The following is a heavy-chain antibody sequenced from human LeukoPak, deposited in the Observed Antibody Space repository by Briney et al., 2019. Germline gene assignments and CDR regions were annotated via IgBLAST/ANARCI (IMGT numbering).Heavy chain of an antibody. CDR1: GFTFSSYG. Sequence: GRSLRLSCAASGFTFSSYGMHWVRQAPGKGLEWVAVISYDGSNKYYADSVKGRFTISRDNSKNTLYLQMGSLRAEDMAVYYCARGPSGIQLWLGAFDIWGQGTMVTVSS. CDR3: ARGPSGIQLWLGAFDI. D-gene: IGHD5-18*01. V-gene: IGHV3-30*03. J-gene: IGHJ3*02. CDR2: ISYDGSNK.